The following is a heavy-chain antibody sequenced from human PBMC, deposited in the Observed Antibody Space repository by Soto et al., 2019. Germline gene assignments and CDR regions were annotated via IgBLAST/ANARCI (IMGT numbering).Heavy chain of an antibody. CDR1: GYTFTSYG. D-gene: IGHD4-4*01. V-gene: IGHV1-18*01. J-gene: IGHJ4*02. CDR2: ISAYNGNT. CDR3: ARSPNPPAYIDYNFDY. Sequence: ASVKVSCKASGYTFTSYGISWVRQAPGQGLEWMGWISAYNGNTNYAQKLQGRVTMTTDTSTSTAYMELRSLRSDDTAVYYCARSPNPPAYIDYNFDYWGQGTLVTVSS.